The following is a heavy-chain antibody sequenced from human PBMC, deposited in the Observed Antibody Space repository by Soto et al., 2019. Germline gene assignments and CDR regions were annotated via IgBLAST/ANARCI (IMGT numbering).Heavy chain of an antibody. CDR3: ARGRPSCSGGSCVVGYFDY. Sequence: QVQLKQWGAGLLKPSETLSLTCAVYDGSFSGYYWSWIRQPPGQGLEWIGEINHSGSTNYNPSLKRRVTISVDTSKNQFSLNLSSVTAADTAVYYCARGRPSCSGGSCVVGYFDYWGQGTLVTVSS. CDR2: INHSGST. V-gene: IGHV4-34*01. CDR1: DGSFSGYY. J-gene: IGHJ4*02. D-gene: IGHD2-15*01.